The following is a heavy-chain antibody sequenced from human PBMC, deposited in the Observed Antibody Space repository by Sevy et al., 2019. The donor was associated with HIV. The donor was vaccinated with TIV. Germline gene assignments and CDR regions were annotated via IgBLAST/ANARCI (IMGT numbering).Heavy chain of an antibody. CDR2: MNPISGHT. J-gene: IGHJ3*02. D-gene: IGHD3-16*01. V-gene: IGHV1-8*01. CDR3: ARGLRIGGRTRFAVDI. Sequence: ASVKVSCKASGYTFTNYDINWVRQATGQGLEWMGWMNPISGHTGYAQKFQGRITMTRNTSVTTAYMEVSSLRSEDTAVYDCARGLRIGGRTRFAVDIWGQGTMVTVSS. CDR1: GYTFTNYD.